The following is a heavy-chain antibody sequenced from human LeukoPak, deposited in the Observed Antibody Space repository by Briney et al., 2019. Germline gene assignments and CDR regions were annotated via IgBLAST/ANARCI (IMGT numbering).Heavy chain of an antibody. CDR2: INPNSGGT. CDR1: GYTFTGYY. J-gene: IGHJ2*01. V-gene: IGHV1-2*02. D-gene: IGHD3-22*01. Sequence: ASVKVSCKASGYTFTGYYMHWVRQAPGQGREWMGWINPNSGGTNYAQKFQGRVTMTRDTSISTAYMELSRLRSDDTAVYYCARDPTRYYYDSSGYPATWYFDLWGRGTLVTVSS. CDR3: ARDPTRYYYDSSGYPATWYFDL.